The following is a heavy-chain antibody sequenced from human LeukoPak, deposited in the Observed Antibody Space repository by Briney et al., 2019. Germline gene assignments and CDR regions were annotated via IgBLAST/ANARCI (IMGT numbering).Heavy chain of an antibody. D-gene: IGHD6-6*01. CDR3: ARGSIAARRFDY. Sequence: GGSLRLSCAASGFTFSSYAMHWVRQAPGKGLEWVAVISYDGSNKYYADSVKGRFTISRDNSKNTLYLQMNSLRAEDTAVYYCARGSIAARRFDYWGQGTLATVSS. V-gene: IGHV3-30-3*01. CDR2: ISYDGSNK. J-gene: IGHJ4*02. CDR1: GFTFSSYA.